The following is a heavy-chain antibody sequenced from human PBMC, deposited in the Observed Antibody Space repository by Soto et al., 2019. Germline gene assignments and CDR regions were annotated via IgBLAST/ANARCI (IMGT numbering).Heavy chain of an antibody. Sequence: SETLSLTCAVSGGSISSGGYSWSWIRQPPGKGLEWIGYIYHSGSTDYNPSLKSRVTISVDRSKKQFSLKVTSVTAADTAVYYCARDRWTARANWFDPWGQGTLVTVSS. CDR1: GGSISSGGYS. D-gene: IGHD3-16*02. CDR2: IYHSGST. J-gene: IGHJ5*02. V-gene: IGHV4-30-2*01. CDR3: ARDRWTARANWFDP.